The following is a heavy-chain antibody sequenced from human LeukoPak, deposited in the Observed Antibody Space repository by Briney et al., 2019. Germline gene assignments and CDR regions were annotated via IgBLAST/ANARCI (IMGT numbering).Heavy chain of an antibody. CDR3: ASGHGSSAGADAFDI. J-gene: IGHJ3*02. V-gene: IGHV1-8*03. D-gene: IGHD6-6*01. Sequence: ASVKVSCKASGYTFTSCDINWVRQATGQGLERMGWMNPNSGNTGYAQKFQGRVTITRNTSISTAYMELSSLRSEDTAVYYCASGHGSSAGADAFDIWGQGTMVTVSS. CDR2: MNPNSGNT. CDR1: GYTFTSCD.